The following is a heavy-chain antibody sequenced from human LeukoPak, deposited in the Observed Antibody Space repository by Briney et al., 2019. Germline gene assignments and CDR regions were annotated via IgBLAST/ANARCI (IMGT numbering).Heavy chain of an antibody. D-gene: IGHD1-26*01. Sequence: ASVKVSCKASGYTFTGYYMHWVRQAAGQGLEWMGWINPNSGGTNYAQKFQGRVTMTRDTSISTAYMELSRLRSDDTAVYYCASDRRYSGSYPYYFDYWGQGTLVTVSS. CDR3: ASDRRYSGSYPYYFDY. CDR1: GYTFTGYY. CDR2: INPNSGGT. J-gene: IGHJ4*02. V-gene: IGHV1-2*02.